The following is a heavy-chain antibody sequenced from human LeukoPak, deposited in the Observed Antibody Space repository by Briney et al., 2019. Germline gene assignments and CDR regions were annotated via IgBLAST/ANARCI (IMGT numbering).Heavy chain of an antibody. D-gene: IGHD2-15*01. V-gene: IGHV3-23*01. CDR2: ISGSGGST. J-gene: IGHJ4*02. Sequence: GGSLRLSCAASGFTFSSYGMSWVRQAPGKGLEWVSAISGSGGSTYYADSVKGRFTISRDNSKNTLYLQMNSLKTEDTAVYYCTTGIVWLDYWGQGTLVTVSS. CDR3: TTGIVWLDY. CDR1: GFTFSSYG.